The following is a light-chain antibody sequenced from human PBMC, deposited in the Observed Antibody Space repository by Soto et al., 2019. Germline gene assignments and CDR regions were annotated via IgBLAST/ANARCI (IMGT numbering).Light chain of an antibody. Sequence: DLQMTQSPSTLSASVGDRVTITCRASQSISSWLAWFQQKPGKAPKLLIYKASNLESGVPSRFSGSGSGTEFTLTISSLQPDDFATYYCQQYSNNWTFGQGTKVEIK. J-gene: IGKJ1*01. CDR2: KAS. CDR1: QSISSW. V-gene: IGKV1-5*03. CDR3: QQYSNNWT.